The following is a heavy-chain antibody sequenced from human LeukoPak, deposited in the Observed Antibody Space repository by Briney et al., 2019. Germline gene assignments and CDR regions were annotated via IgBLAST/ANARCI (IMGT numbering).Heavy chain of an antibody. CDR1: GFTFTTYA. Sequence: GGSLRLSCAASGFTFTTYAMHWVRQAPGKGLEYVSSISNDGGNTYYANSVRGRFTFSRDNSKNTLYLQLGSLRAEDMAVYYCARVRSGYFRAPDFDYWGQGTLVTVSS. CDR2: ISNDGGNT. J-gene: IGHJ4*02. V-gene: IGHV3-64*01. D-gene: IGHD3-22*01. CDR3: ARVRSGYFRAPDFDY.